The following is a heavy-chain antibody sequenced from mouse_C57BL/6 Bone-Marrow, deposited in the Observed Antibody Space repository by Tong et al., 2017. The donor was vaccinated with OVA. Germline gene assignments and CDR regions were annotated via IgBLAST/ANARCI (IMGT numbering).Heavy chain of an antibody. CDR3: ARQHYNNYDYAMDY. Sequence: EVQLQESGGDLVKPGGSLKLSCAASGFTFSSYGMSWVRQTPDKRLEWVATISSGGSYTYYPDSLKGRFTISRDNDKNSLYLYMSSLKSEDTAMYYCARQHYNNYDYAMDYWGQGTSVTVSS. CDR1: GFTFSSYG. CDR2: ISSGGSYT. V-gene: IGHV5-6*01. J-gene: IGHJ4*01. D-gene: IGHD2-5*01.